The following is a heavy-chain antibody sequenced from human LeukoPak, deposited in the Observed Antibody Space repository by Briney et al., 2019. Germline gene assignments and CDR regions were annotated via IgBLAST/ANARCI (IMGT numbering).Heavy chain of an antibody. D-gene: IGHD3-9*01. CDR2: INSDGSSR. V-gene: IGHV3-74*01. CDR1: GFTFSSYW. Sequence: GGSLRLSCAASGFTFSSYWMHWVRQAPGKGLVWVSRINSDGSSRSHADSVKGRFTISRDNVKNTLYLQMNSLRAEDTAVYYCARETSLYFDWLNLPDYWGQGTLVTVSS. J-gene: IGHJ4*02. CDR3: ARETSLYFDWLNLPDY.